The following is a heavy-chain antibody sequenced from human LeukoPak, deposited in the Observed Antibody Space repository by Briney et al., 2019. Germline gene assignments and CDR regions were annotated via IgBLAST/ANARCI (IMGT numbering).Heavy chain of an antibody. Sequence: PSETLSLTCTVSGYSISSGYYWGWIRQPPGKGLEWIGSIYYTGRTYYNPSLKSRVTISVDTSKNQFSLNLSSVTAADTAVYYCARFDYSSSSYYFDYWGQGTLVTVSS. J-gene: IGHJ4*02. CDR2: IYYTGRT. D-gene: IGHD6-6*01. V-gene: IGHV4-38-2*02. CDR3: ARFDYSSSSYYFDY. CDR1: GYSISSGYY.